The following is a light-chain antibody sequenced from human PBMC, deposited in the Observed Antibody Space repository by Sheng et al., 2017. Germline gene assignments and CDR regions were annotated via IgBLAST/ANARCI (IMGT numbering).Light chain of an antibody. CDR2: GAS. V-gene: IGKV3-20*01. CDR3: QQYNYWPPGT. Sequence: EIVLTQSPGTLSLSPGERATLSCRASQSVSSNYLAWFQQKPGQAPRLLIYGASNRAAGIPDRFSGGGSGTDFTLTISRLEPEDFGVYYCQQYNYWPPGTFGQGTKVEIK. J-gene: IGKJ1*01. CDR1: QSVSSNY.